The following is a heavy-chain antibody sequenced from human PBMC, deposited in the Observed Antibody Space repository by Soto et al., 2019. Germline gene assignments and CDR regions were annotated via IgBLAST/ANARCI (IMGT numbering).Heavy chain of an antibody. CDR2: IYPGYSDT. D-gene: IGHD5-12*01. CDR1: GYSFTSYW. CDR3: TRLGWLQFYYYSGMDV. Sequence: EVQLVQSGAEVKKPGESLKISCKGSGYSFTSYWIGWVRHMPGKGLEWMGIIYPGYSDTRYRPSLQGQYTISADKSISTAYLQWRSLSSSDTAMYYCTRLGWLQFYYYSGMDVWGQGTTVTV. J-gene: IGHJ6*02. V-gene: IGHV5-51*01.